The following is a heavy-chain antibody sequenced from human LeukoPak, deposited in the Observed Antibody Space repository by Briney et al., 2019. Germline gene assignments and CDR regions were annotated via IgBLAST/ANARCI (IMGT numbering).Heavy chain of an antibody. D-gene: IGHD3-22*01. CDR3: AKGDGSGYLFDY. CDR1: GFIVSSNY. CDR2: ISGSGGST. Sequence: GGSLRLSCAASGFIVSSNYMSWVRQAPGKGLEWVSAISGSGGSTYYADSVKGRFTISRDNSKNTLYLQMNSLRAEDTAVYYCAKGDGSGYLFDYWGQGTLVTVSS. J-gene: IGHJ4*02. V-gene: IGHV3-23*01.